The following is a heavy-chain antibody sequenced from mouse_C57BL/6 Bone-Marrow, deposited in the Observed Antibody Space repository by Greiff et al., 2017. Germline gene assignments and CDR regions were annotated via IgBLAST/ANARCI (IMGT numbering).Heavy chain of an antibody. CDR1: GYTFTSYW. Sequence: VKLMESGAELVRPGSSVKLSCKASGYTFTSYWMDWVKQRPGQGLEWIGNIYPSDSETHYNQKFKDKATLTVDKSSSTAYMQLSSLTSEDSAVYYCARLEGYFDYWGQGTTLTVSS. J-gene: IGHJ2*01. CDR2: IYPSDSET. CDR3: ARLEGYFDY. V-gene: IGHV1-61*01.